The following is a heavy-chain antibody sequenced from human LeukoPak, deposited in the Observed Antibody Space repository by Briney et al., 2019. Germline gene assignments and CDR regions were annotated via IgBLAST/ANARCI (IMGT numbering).Heavy chain of an antibody. CDR1: GFTFRSHS. CDR2: ISSSSGSI. V-gene: IGHV3-21*01. CDR3: ATLTTVVLDAFDI. J-gene: IGHJ3*02. D-gene: IGHD4-23*01. Sequence: GGCLRLSCAASGFTFRSHSMNWVRQAPGKGLEWVSSISSSSGSIDYADSVKGRFTIYRDNAKNSMYLQMNSLRAEDTAVYYCATLTTVVLDAFDIWGQGTMVTVSS.